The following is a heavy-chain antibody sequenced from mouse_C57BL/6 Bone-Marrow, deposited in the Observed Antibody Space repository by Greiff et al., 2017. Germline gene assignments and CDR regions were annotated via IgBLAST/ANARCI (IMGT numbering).Heavy chain of an antibody. J-gene: IGHJ2*01. D-gene: IGHD2-4*01. CDR2: ISSGGSYT. Sequence: VHLVESGGDLVKPGGSLKLSCAASGFTFSSYGMSWVRQTPDKRLEWVATISSGGSYTYYPDSVKGRFTISRDNAKNTLYLQMSSLKSEDTAMYYCARQRIYYDYDGDYFDYWGQGTTLTVSS. CDR1: GFTFSSYG. CDR3: ARQRIYYDYDGDYFDY. V-gene: IGHV5-6*01.